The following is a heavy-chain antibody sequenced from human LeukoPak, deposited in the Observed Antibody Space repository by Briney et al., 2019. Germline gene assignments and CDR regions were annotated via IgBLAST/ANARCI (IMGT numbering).Heavy chain of an antibody. Sequence: ASVKVSCKASGYTFTSYGISWVRQAPGQGLEWMGWISAYNGNTNYAQKLQGRVTMTTDTSTSTAYMELRSLRSDDTAVYYCAREIPPYSGSYYPDWYFDLWGRGTLVTVSS. V-gene: IGHV1-18*01. CDR1: GYTFTSYG. CDR3: AREIPPYSGSYYPDWYFDL. D-gene: IGHD1-26*01. CDR2: ISAYNGNT. J-gene: IGHJ2*01.